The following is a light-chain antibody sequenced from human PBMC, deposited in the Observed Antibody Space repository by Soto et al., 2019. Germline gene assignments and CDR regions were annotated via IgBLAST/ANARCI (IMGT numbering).Light chain of an antibody. CDR3: QQYGISPSYT. J-gene: IGKJ2*01. V-gene: IGKV3-20*01. CDR1: QSLSSSY. CDR2: GAS. Sequence: EIVLTQSPGALSLSPGEGATLSCRASQSLSSSYVAWYQQKLGQPPRLLIYGASNRATGIPDRFSGRWSGTEFTLTISRLEPEDFAVYYCQQYGISPSYTFAQGTKVDIK.